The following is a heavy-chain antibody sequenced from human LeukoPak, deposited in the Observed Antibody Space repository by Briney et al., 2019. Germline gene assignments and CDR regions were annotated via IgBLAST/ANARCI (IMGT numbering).Heavy chain of an antibody. V-gene: IGHV3-23*01. CDR1: GFTFSSYA. D-gene: IGHD3-9*01. CDR3: AKTESYDILTGYYTAPFDY. Sequence: GGSLRLSCAASGFTFSSYAMSWVRQAPGKGLEWVSAISGSGGSTYYADSVKGRFTISGDNSKNTLYLQMNSLRAEDTAVYYCAKTESYDILTGYYTAPFDYWGQGTLVTVSS. J-gene: IGHJ4*02. CDR2: ISGSGGST.